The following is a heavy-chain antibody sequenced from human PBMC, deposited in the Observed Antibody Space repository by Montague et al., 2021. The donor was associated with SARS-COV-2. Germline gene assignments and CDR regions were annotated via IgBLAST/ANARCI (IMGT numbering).Heavy chain of an antibody. D-gene: IGHD3-9*01. V-gene: IGHV4-39*01. Sequence: SETLSLTCTVSGGSISSSSYYWGWIRQPPGKGLEWIGSNSGSTYYKPSXXSRVTISVDTSKNQFSLKLSSVTAADTAVYYCARHGSSGYFDWLGDWGQGTLVTVSS. CDR2: NSGST. CDR3: ARHGSSGYFDWLGD. J-gene: IGHJ4*02. CDR1: GGSISSSSYY.